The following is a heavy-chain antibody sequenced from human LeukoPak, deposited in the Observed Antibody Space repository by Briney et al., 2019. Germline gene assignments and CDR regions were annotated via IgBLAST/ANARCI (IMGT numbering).Heavy chain of an antibody. Sequence: GASVKVSCKATGYMFTRHYIHWVRQAPGQGLEWMGIINPSDGSTNYAQKFQGRVTMTTDTSTTTVYIELGSLRSEDTAVYYCAREGGGLGYFDSWGQGTLVTVSS. CDR3: AREGGGLGYFDS. D-gene: IGHD3-16*01. V-gene: IGHV1-46*01. J-gene: IGHJ4*02. CDR2: INPSDGST. CDR1: GYMFTRHY.